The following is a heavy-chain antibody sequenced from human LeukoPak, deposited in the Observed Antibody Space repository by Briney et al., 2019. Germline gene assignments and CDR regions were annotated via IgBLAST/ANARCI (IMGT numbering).Heavy chain of an antibody. Sequence: PGGSLRLSCAASEFTFPMYWMSWVRQAPGKGLEWVSYISSSGSTIYYADSVKGRFTISRDNAKNTLNLQMNSLRAEDTAVYYCARDLGQHYDTSDNWFDPWGQGTLVTVSS. CDR3: ARDLGQHYDTSDNWFDP. D-gene: IGHD3-22*01. CDR1: EFTFPMYW. V-gene: IGHV3-48*04. CDR2: ISSSGSTI. J-gene: IGHJ5*02.